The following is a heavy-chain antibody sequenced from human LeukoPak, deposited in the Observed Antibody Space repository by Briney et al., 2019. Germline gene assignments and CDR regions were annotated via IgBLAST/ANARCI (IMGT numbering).Heavy chain of an antibody. J-gene: IGHJ4*02. CDR1: GFSLSTSGVG. CDR3: AHSHGYGSSWSGFDS. D-gene: IGHD6-13*01. Sequence: SGPTLFKPTQPLTLTCTFSGFSLSTSGVGVGWIRQPPAKALEWLALIYWDDEKRHSPSLKSRLTITKDTSKNQVVLTMTNMDPVDTATYYCAHSHGYGSSWSGFDSWGQGTLVTVSS. V-gene: IGHV2-5*02. CDR2: IYWDDEK.